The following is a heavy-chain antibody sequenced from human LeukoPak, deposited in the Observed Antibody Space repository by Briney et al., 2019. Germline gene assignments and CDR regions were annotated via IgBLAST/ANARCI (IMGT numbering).Heavy chain of an antibody. J-gene: IGHJ4*02. D-gene: IGHD3-22*01. V-gene: IGHV4-59*08. CDR2: IYYSGST. CDR3: AISYYYDSSGPYYFDY. CDR1: GGSISDYF. Sequence: SETLSLTCTVSGGSISDYFWSWIRQPPGKGLEWIGYIYYSGSTNYNPSLKSRVTISVDTSKNQFSLKLSSVTAADTAVYYCAISYYYDSSGPYYFDYWGQGTLVTVSS.